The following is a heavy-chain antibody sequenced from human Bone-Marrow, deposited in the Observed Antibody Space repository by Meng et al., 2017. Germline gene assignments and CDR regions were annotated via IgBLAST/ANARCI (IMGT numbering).Heavy chain of an antibody. J-gene: IGHJ4*02. CDR2: INHSGST. CDR3: ARAPTSGQWLARKFDY. D-gene: IGHD6-19*01. Sequence: VQPQPWGAGLVKPSETLPLPCFFSGGSFSDYYWSWIRQPPGKGLEWIGEINHSGSTNYNPSLKSRVTISVDTSKNQFSLKLSSVTAADTAVYYCARAPTSGQWLARKFDYWGQGTLVTVSS. CDR1: GGSFSDYY. V-gene: IGHV4-34*01.